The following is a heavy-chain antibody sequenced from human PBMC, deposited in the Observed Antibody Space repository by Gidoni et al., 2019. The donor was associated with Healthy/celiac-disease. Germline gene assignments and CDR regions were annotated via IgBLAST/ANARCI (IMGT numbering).Heavy chain of an antibody. J-gene: IGHJ1*01. CDR2: ISGSGGST. CDR1: GFPFSSYA. V-gene: IGHV3-23*01. CDR3: AKDPLWSGFGYFQH. D-gene: IGHD3-3*01. Sequence: EVQLLESGGGWVRLGGSLGPSCAALGFPFSSYAMSWVRQAPGKGLEWVSAISGSGGSTYYADSVKGRFTISRDNSKNTLYLQMNSLRAEDTAVYYCAKDPLWSGFGYFQHWGQGTLVTVSS.